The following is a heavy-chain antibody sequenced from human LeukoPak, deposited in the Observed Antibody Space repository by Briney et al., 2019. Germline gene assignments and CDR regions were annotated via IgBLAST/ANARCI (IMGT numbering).Heavy chain of an antibody. J-gene: IGHJ4*02. V-gene: IGHV1-18*01. CDR3: ARDLGIVCEFGY. CDR1: GYTFTSYG. CDR2: ISAYNGNT. D-gene: IGHD2-8*01. Sequence: ASVKVSCKASGYTFTSYGISWVRQAPGQGPEWMGWISAYNGNTNYAQKLQGRVTMTTDTSTSTAYMELRSLRSVDTAVHYCARDLGIVCEFGYWGRGTLVTVSS.